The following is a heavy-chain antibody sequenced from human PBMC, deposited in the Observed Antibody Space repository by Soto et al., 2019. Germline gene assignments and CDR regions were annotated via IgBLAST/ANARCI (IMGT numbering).Heavy chain of an antibody. J-gene: IGHJ6*02. CDR2: ISSSGSTI. CDR3: AGPSSPLGYYYGMDV. CDR1: GFTFSDYY. V-gene: IGHV3-11*01. Sequence: PVGSLRLSCAASGFTFSDYYMSWIRQAPGKGLEWVSYISSSGSTIYYADSVKGRFTISRDNAKNSLYLQMNSLRAEDTAVYYCAGPSSPLGYYYGMDVWGQGTTVTVSS.